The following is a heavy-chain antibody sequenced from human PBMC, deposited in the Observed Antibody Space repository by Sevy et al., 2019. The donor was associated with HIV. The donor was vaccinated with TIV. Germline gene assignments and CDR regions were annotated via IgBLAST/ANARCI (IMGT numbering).Heavy chain of an antibody. Sequence: SETLSLTCTVSDGSITSLYWNWIRQPPGKGLEWIANIYYNGHINYNPSLKSRVTLSLDTSKNQFSLRLSFVTAADTAMYYCAGENAWGRGYSWGQGTLVTVSS. CDR3: AGENAWGRGYS. V-gene: IGHV4-59*08. CDR1: DGSITSLY. CDR2: IYYNGHI. J-gene: IGHJ4*02. D-gene: IGHD1-26*01.